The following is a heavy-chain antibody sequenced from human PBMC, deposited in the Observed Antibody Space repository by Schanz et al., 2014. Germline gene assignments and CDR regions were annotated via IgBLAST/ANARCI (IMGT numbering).Heavy chain of an antibody. Sequence: QVQLVQSGAEVKKPGASVKVSCEASGYTFTSYYIHWFRQAPGQWLEWMGWMNSKTGNTGYAQRFQGRVTMTRNTSITTAYLELSSLRSGDTAGYYCTKGRTFGRWGQGTLVTVSS. CDR3: TKGRTFGR. D-gene: IGHD3-16*01. J-gene: IGHJ4*02. CDR1: GYTFTSYY. CDR2: MNSKTGNT. V-gene: IGHV1-8*02.